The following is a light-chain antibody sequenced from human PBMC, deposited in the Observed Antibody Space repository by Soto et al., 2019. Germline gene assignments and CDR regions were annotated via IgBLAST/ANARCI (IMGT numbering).Light chain of an antibody. CDR3: MQYLQTPYT. J-gene: IGKJ2*01. Sequence: DIVMTQSPLSLPVTPGEPASISCRSSQSLLHSNGYNYLDWYLQKPGQSPQLLIYLGSNRASGVPDRFSGSGSGKDFTLKISRVEAEDVGIYYCMQYLQTPYTFGQGTKLEIK. CDR2: LGS. CDR1: QSLLHSNGYNY. V-gene: IGKV2-28*01.